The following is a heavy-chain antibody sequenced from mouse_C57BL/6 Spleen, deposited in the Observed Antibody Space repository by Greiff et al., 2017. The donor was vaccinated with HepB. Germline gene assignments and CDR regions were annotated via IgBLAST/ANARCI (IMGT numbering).Heavy chain of an antibody. CDR1: GYAFSSSW. D-gene: IGHD3-2*02. V-gene: IGHV1-82*01. Sequence: QVQLQQSGPELVKPGASVKISCKASGYAFSSSWMNWVKQRPGKGLEWIGRIYPGDGDTNYNGKFKGKATLTADKSSSTAYMQLSSLTSEDSAVYFCARTETAQGKGYYFDYWGQGTTLTVSS. J-gene: IGHJ2*01. CDR2: IYPGDGDT. CDR3: ARTETAQGKGYYFDY.